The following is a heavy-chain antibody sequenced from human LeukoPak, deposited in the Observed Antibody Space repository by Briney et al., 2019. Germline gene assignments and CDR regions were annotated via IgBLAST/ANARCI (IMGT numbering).Heavy chain of an antibody. CDR1: GFTFSTYA. V-gene: IGHV3-23*01. CDR2: ISGSGDRT. Sequence: GGSLRLSCAASGFTFSTYAMSWVRQAPGKGLEWVSAISGSGDRTYHADSVKGRFTTSRDNSKNTLYLQMNSLRAEDTAIYYCAKDLACDSTDYHVVFDCWGQGTLVTVSS. CDR3: AKDLACDSTDYHVVFDC. J-gene: IGHJ4*02. D-gene: IGHD3-22*01.